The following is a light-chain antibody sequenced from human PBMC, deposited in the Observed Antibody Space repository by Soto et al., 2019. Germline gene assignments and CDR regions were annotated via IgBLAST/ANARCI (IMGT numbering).Light chain of an antibody. J-gene: IGKJ4*01. CDR2: PAS. Sequence: DIQMTQSPSSLSVSVGDRVTITCRASQSIGGFLNWYQHKLGKAPKLLIYPASSLQSGVPSRFSGTGSVTYFALTISSLQPEDFATYYCQQSYSTHHTVAGRTKVDI. CDR1: QSIGGF. CDR3: QQSYSTHHT. V-gene: IGKV1-39*01.